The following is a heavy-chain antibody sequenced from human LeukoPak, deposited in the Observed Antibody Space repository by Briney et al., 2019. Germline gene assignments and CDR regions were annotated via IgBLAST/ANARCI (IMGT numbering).Heavy chain of an antibody. CDR2: ISSSGSTI. CDR3: ARGYCSGGSCYSGDYFDY. D-gene: IGHD2-15*01. Sequence: GGSLRLSCAASGFTFSDYYMSWIRQAPGKGLEWVLYISSSGSTIYYADSVKGRFTISRDNAKNSLYLQMNSLRAEDTAVYYCARGYCSGGSCYSGDYFDYWGQGTLVTVSS. J-gene: IGHJ4*02. V-gene: IGHV3-11*04. CDR1: GFTFSDYY.